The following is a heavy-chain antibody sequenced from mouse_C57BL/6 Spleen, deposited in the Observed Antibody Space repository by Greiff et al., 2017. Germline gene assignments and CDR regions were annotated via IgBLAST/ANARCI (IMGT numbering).Heavy chain of an antibody. CDR2: IYPGDGDT. V-gene: IGHV1-82*01. D-gene: IGHD1-1*01. CDR3: ARTPDYYGSSFNWYFDV. CDR1: GYAFSSSW. J-gene: IGHJ1*03. Sequence: VQGVESGPELVKPGASVKISCKASGYAFSSSWMNWVKQRPGKGLEWIGRIYPGDGDTNYNGKFKGKATLTADKSSSTAYMQLSSLTSEDSAVYFCARTPDYYGSSFNWYFDVWGTGTTVTVSS.